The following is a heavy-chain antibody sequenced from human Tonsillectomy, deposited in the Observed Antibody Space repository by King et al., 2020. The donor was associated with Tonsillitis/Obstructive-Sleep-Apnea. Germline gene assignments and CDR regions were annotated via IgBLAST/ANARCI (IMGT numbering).Heavy chain of an antibody. CDR1: GYSFTNYW. Sequence: QLVQSGAEVKKPGESLKISCKGSGYSFTNYWIGWVRQMPGKGLEWMGIIYPGDSDTRYSPSFQGQVTISADKSISTAYLQWSSLKASDTAMYYCARSYCSRTSCSPLYYYYARDVWGQGTTVTVSS. CDR3: ARSYCSRTSCSPLYYYYARDV. J-gene: IGHJ6*02. V-gene: IGHV5-51*03. D-gene: IGHD2-2*01. CDR2: IYPGDSDT.